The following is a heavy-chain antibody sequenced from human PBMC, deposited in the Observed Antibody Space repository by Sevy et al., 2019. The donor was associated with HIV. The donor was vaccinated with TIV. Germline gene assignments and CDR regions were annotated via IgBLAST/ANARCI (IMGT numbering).Heavy chain of an antibody. CDR3: ATLRKTYYYDSSDSFYFDY. CDR1: GYTLTELS. V-gene: IGHV1-24*01. J-gene: IGHJ4*02. CDR2: FDPEDGEA. D-gene: IGHD3-22*01. Sequence: ASVKVSCKVSGYTLTELSMHWVRQAPGKGLEWMVGFDPEDGEAIYAQKFQGRVTMTEDTSTDTAYMELSSLRSEDTAGYYCATLRKTYYYDSSDSFYFDYRGQGTLVTVSS.